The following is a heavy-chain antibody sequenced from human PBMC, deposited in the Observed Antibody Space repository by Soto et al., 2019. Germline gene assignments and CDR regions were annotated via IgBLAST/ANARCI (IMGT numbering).Heavy chain of an antibody. D-gene: IGHD6-19*01. J-gene: IGHJ5*02. V-gene: IGHV1-2*02. CDR3: ARGALTVANWFDP. CDR1: GYTFTDYY. CDR2: INPNNGVT. Sequence: QVQLVQSGAEVKKPGASVKVSCKASGYTFTDYYMNWVRQAPGQGLEWMGWINPNNGVTNYAQKFQGRVTMTRDTSISTAYMGLSRLRSDDRALYYCARGALTVANWFDPWGQGTQVTVSS.